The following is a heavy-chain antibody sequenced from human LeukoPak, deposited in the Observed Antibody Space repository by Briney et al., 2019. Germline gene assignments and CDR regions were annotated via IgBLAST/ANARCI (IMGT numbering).Heavy chain of an antibody. V-gene: IGHV3-7*01. CDR3: ARREGDFWSGYYFDY. CDR1: GFTFSSYG. J-gene: IGHJ4*02. D-gene: IGHD3-3*01. Sequence: PGGSLRLSCAASGFTFSSYGMHWVRQAPEKGLEWVANIKQDGSEKYYVDSVKGRFTISRDNAKNSLYLQMNSLRAEDTAVYYCARREGDFWSGYYFDYWGQGTLVTVSS. CDR2: IKQDGSEK.